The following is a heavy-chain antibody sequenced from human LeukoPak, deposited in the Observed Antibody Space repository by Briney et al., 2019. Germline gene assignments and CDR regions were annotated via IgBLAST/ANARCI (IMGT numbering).Heavy chain of an antibody. CDR3: AKVYCSSTSCPTYYYYYMDV. CDR2: ISGSGGST. V-gene: IGHV3-23*01. D-gene: IGHD2-2*01. J-gene: IGHJ6*03. Sequence: GGSLRLSCAASGFTFSSYAMSWVRQAPGKGLEWVSAISGSGGSTYYADSVKGRFTISRDNSKNTLYLQMNSLRAGDTAVYYCAKVYCSSTSCPTYYYYYMDVWGKGTTVTVSS. CDR1: GFTFSSYA.